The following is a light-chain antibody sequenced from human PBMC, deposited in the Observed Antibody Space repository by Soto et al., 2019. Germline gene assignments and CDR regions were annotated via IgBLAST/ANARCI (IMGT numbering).Light chain of an antibody. CDR2: GAS. V-gene: IGKV3-20*01. CDR3: QRYASSLT. Sequence: EIVLTQSPGSLSLYLGERATLSCRASQSVDSAFFAWYQQKPGQPPRLLMYGASRRATGIPDRFSGSGSGTDFTLTISTVEPEDFAVYYCQRYASSLTFGQGTKVVI. CDR1: QSVDSAF. J-gene: IGKJ1*01.